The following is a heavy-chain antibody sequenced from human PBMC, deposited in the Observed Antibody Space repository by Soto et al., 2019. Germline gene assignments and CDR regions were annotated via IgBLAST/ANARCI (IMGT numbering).Heavy chain of an antibody. CDR1: GFTFSSYG. J-gene: IGHJ4*02. V-gene: IGHV3-33*01. Sequence: PGGSLRLSCAASGFTFSSYGMHWVRQAPGKGLEWVAVIWYDGSNKYYADSVKGRFTISRDNSKNTLYLQMNSLRAEDTAVYYCARDLVDIVATPYFDYWGQGTLVTVSS. CDR2: IWYDGSNK. CDR3: ARDLVDIVATPYFDY. D-gene: IGHD5-12*01.